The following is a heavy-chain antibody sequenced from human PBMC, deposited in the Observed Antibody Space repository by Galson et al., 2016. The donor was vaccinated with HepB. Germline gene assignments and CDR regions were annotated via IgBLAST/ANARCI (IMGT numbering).Heavy chain of an antibody. CDR2: INHSGIT. CDR1: GGSFSGYY. CDR3: ARYLSRYSSSWFLVPGRNYFDY. J-gene: IGHJ4*02. Sequence: LSLTCAVYGGSFSGYYWSWIRQPPGMGLEWIGEINHSGITNYNPSLKSRVTISVDTSKNQFSLKLSSATAADTALYYCARYLSRYSSSWFLVPGRNYFDYWGQGTLVTVSS. D-gene: IGHD6-13*01. V-gene: IGHV4-34*01.